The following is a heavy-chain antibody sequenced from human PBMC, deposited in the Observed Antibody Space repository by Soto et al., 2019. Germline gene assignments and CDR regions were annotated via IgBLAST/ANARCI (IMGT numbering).Heavy chain of an antibody. V-gene: IGHV4-34*01. CDR1: GGSFSGYY. CDR2: INHSGST. CDR3: ARRMDGHSSSWYWFDP. Sequence: QVQLQQWGAGLLKPSETLSLTCAVYGGSFSGYYWSWIRQPPGKGLEWIGEINHSGSTNYNPSLKSRVTISVDTSKNQFSLKLSSVTAADTAVYYCARRMDGHSSSWYWFDPWGQGTLVTVSS. D-gene: IGHD6-13*01. J-gene: IGHJ5*02.